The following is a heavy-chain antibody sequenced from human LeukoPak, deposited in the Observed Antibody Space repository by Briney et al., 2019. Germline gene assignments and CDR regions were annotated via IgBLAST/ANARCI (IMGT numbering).Heavy chain of an antibody. Sequence: GGSLRLSCAASGFTVSSNYMSWVRQAPGKGLEWVSVIYSGGSTYYADSVRGRFTISRDNSKNTLYLQMNSLRAEDTAAYYCARTIDDFWSGYYPLDWGQGTLVTVSS. D-gene: IGHD3-3*01. J-gene: IGHJ4*02. V-gene: IGHV3-53*01. CDR3: ARTIDDFWSGYYPLD. CDR2: IYSGGST. CDR1: GFTVSSNY.